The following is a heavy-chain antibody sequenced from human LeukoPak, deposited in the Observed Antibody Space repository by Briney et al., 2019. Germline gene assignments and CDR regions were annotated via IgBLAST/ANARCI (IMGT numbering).Heavy chain of an antibody. CDR3: ARRPINCIITNCYVDY. CDR2: MNPNSGDT. CDR1: VYTFTNLY. Sequence: ASVKVSCKASVYTFTNLYIHWVRQAPGQGLEWMGWMNPNSGDTSYAREFQDRGTMTRDTSLSTAYMELSRLRSDDTAVYFCARRPINCIITNCYVDYWGQGTLVTVSS. J-gene: IGHJ4*02. V-gene: IGHV1-2*02. D-gene: IGHD2-2*01.